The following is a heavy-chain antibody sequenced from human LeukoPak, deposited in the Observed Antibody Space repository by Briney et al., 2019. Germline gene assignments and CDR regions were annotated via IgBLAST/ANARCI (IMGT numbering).Heavy chain of an antibody. D-gene: IGHD3-22*01. CDR3: ARGDDSSGYYLDY. CDR2: INHSGST. J-gene: IGHJ4*02. Sequence: SETLSLTCTVSGGSISSYYWSWIRQPPGKGLEWIGEINHSGSTNYNPSLKSRVTISVDTSKNQFSLKLSSVTAADTAVYYCARGDDSSGYYLDYWGQGTLVTVSS. V-gene: IGHV4-59*12. CDR1: GGSISSYY.